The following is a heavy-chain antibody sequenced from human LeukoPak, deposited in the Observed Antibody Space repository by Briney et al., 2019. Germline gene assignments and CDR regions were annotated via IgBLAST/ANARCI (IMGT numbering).Heavy chain of an antibody. CDR3: AREVIHDYGDYFDY. D-gene: IGHD4-17*01. Sequence: GRSLRLSCAASGFTFSSYAMHWVRQAPGKGLEWVAVISYDGSNKYCADSVKGRFTISRDNSKNTLYLQMNSLRAEDTAVYYCAREVIHDYGDYFDYWGQGTLVTVSS. V-gene: IGHV3-30-3*01. CDR2: ISYDGSNK. CDR1: GFTFSSYA. J-gene: IGHJ4*02.